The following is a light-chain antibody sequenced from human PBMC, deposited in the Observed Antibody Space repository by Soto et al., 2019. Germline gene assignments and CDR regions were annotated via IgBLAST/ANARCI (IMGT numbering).Light chain of an antibody. CDR2: DVT. CDR1: SSDVGTYDY. V-gene: IGLV2-11*01. J-gene: IGLJ2*01. Sequence: QSALTQPRSVSGSPGQSVTISCTGASSDVGTYDYVSWYQQHPGKVPKLIIYDVTKRPSGVPDRFSGSKSGSTATLTISGLQADDEAEYYCCSYAGNYIVIFGGGTKLTVL. CDR3: CSYAGNYIVI.